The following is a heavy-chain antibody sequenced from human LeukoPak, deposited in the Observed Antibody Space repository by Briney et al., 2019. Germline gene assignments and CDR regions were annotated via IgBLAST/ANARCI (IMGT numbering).Heavy chain of an antibody. V-gene: IGHV4-4*07. J-gene: IGHJ4*02. CDR3: ARDGADVYGRAFDY. CDR2: IHASGTT. D-gene: IGHD3-10*01. CDR1: GGSISSYF. Sequence: SETLSLTCNVSGGSISSYFWTWVRQPAGKGLEWIGRIHASGTTNYNSSLKSRVSMSVDTSKNQFSLKLTSVTAADTAVYFCARDGADVYGRAFDYWGQGTLVTVSS.